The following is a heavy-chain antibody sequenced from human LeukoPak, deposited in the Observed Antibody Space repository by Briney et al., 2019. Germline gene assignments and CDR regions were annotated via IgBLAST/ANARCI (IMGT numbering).Heavy chain of an antibody. J-gene: IGHJ4*02. CDR2: ISSSSSYI. D-gene: IGHD5-12*01. Sequence: GGSLRLSCAASGFTFSSYSMNWVRQAPGKGLEWVSSISSSSSYIYYADSVKGRFTISRDNAKNSLYLQMNSLRAEDTAVYYCARLSLTRGYSGYLDYWGQGTLVTVSS. CDR1: GFTFSSYS. V-gene: IGHV3-21*01. CDR3: ARLSLTRGYSGYLDY.